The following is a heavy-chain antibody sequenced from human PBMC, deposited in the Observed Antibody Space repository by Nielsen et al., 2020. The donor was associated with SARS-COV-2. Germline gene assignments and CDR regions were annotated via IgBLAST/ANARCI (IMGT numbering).Heavy chain of an antibody. Sequence: GSLRLSCAVYGGSFSGYYWIWIRQPPGKGLEWIGEINHSGSTNYNPSLKSRVTISVDTSKNQFSLKLSSVTAADTAVYYCARSSPFYDILTGYYKAEYFQHWGQGTLVTVSS. CDR2: INHSGST. CDR1: GGSFSGYY. J-gene: IGHJ1*01. V-gene: IGHV4-34*01. D-gene: IGHD3-9*01. CDR3: ARSSPFYDILTGYYKAEYFQH.